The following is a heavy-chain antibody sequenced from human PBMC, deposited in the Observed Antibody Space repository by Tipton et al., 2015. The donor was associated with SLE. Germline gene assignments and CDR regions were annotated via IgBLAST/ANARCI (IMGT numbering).Heavy chain of an antibody. CDR3: ARHREYIGGWYSESKYYGMDV. V-gene: IGHV3-23*01. D-gene: IGHD6-19*01. Sequence: SLRLSCVVSEFTFSTHAMSWVRQAPGKGLEWVSAMSGSGGNTYYPDSVKGRFTISRDNSKNTLYLQMNSLRAEDTALYYCARHREYIGGWYSESKYYGMDVWGQGTTVTVSS. CDR2: MSGSGGNT. CDR1: EFTFSTHA. J-gene: IGHJ6*02.